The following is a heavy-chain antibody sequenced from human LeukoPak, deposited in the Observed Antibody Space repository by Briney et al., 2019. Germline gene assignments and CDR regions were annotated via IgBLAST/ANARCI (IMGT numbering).Heavy chain of an antibody. J-gene: IGHJ4*02. D-gene: IGHD6-13*01. CDR3: ARRARYGISSFPLDF. Sequence: GESLRISCKGFGFRLTTYWISWVRQRPGKGLEWVGMIDPTDSDATYSPSFQGHATISADQSISTIYLQWSSLKASDTAIYFCARRARYGISSFPLDFWGQGTLVTVSP. CDR2: IDPTDSDA. V-gene: IGHV5-10-1*01. CDR1: GFRLTTYW.